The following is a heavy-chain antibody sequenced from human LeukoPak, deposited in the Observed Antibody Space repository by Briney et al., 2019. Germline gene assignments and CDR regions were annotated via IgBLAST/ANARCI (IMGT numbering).Heavy chain of an antibody. V-gene: IGHV4-31*03. D-gene: IGHD6-13*01. CDR1: GGSISSGGYY. Sequence: SQTLSLTCTVSGGSISSGGYYWSWIRQHPGKGLEWIGYIYYSGSTYYNPSLKSRVTISVDTSKNQFSLKLSSVTAADTAVYYCAREQGMSDNRFDPWGQGTLVTVSS. CDR3: AREQGMSDNRFDP. J-gene: IGHJ5*02. CDR2: IYYSGST.